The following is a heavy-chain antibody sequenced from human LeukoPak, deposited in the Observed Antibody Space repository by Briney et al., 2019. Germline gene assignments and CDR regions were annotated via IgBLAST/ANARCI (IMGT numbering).Heavy chain of an antibody. CDR1: GFTFSYYG. J-gene: IGHJ4*02. CDR2: IRYDGNGK. Sequence: PGGSLRLSCAASGFTFSYYGMHWVRQAPGKGLEWVAFIRYDGNGKYYADSVKGRFTISRDTSRNTLYLQMNSLRAEDTAVYYCARTYYYDTVLLDYWGQGTLVTVSS. V-gene: IGHV3-30*02. CDR3: ARTYYYDTVLLDY. D-gene: IGHD3-22*01.